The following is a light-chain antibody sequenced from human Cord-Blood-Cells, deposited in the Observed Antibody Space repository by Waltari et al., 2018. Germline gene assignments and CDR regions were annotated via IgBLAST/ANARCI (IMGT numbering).Light chain of an antibody. CDR2: DVS. Sequence: ALTHPASGSGSLEQSITISCLETTSDVGGYNYVPWYQQHPGKPPKLMIYDVSNRPSGVSNCFSGSKSGNTASLTISGLQAEDEADYYCSSYTSSSTLVFGGGTKLTVL. V-gene: IGLV2-14*03. CDR3: SSYTSSSTLV. CDR1: TSDVGGYNY. J-gene: IGLJ3*02.